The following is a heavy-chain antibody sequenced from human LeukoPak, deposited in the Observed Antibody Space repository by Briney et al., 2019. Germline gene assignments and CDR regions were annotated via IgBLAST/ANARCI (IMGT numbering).Heavy chain of an antibody. CDR2: ITDNGAHT. CDR3: ATVGGSCSSSNCFAYFAY. CDR1: GFTISNSA. J-gene: IGHJ4*02. D-gene: IGHD2-2*01. Sequence: GGSLRLSCAASGFTISNSAMTWVRQAPGKGLDWVSIITDNGAHTSYADSVKGRFTISRDTSENTLYLQMNSLRADDTAVYYCATVGGSCSSSNCFAYFAYWGQGTLLTVSS. V-gene: IGHV3-23*01.